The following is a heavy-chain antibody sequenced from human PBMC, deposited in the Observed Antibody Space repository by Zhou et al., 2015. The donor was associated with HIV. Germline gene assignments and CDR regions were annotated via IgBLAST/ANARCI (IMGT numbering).Heavy chain of an antibody. Sequence: QVQLVQSGAEVKKPGSSVKVSCEASGGTFSNYAVSWVRQAPGQGLEWMGAIIPMFGTVRYVQKFQGRVTLTADKSTRVAYMELSSLTSDDAALYFCARSSVNHDNAFDLWGQGTKVIVSS. V-gene: IGHV1-69*06. CDR2: IIPMFGTV. CDR3: ARSSVNHDNAFDL. CDR1: GGTFSNYA. J-gene: IGHJ3*01. D-gene: IGHD3-22*01.